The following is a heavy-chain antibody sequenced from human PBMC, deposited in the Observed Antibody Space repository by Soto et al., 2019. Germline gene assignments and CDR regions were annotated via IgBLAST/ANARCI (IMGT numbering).Heavy chain of an antibody. Sequence: QVQLQESGPGLVKPSQTLSLTCSVSGISISRGGSYWGWIRQHAGKGLEWIGYIHYDGETFFTPSLESRLSISADTSKNQFSLKLISVTAADTAVYYCARSVVGAQSPTDYWGQGILVTVSS. J-gene: IGHJ4*02. V-gene: IGHV4-31*03. CDR1: GISISRGGSY. D-gene: IGHD2-15*01. CDR3: ARSVVGAQSPTDY. CDR2: IHYDGET.